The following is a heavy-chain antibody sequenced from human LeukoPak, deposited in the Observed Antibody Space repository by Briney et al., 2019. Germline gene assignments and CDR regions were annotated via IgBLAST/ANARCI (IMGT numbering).Heavy chain of an antibody. V-gene: IGHV3-21*01. CDR3: ARDRYNYYDSSGSYWFDP. CDR2: ISSSSSYI. D-gene: IGHD3-22*01. J-gene: IGHJ5*02. CDR1: GFTFSSYS. Sequence: GGSLRLSCAASGFTFSSYSMNWVRQAPGKGLEWVSSISSSSSYIYYADSVKGRFTTSRDNAKNSLYLQMNSLRAEDTAVYYCARDRYNYYDSSGSYWFDPWGQGTLVTVSS.